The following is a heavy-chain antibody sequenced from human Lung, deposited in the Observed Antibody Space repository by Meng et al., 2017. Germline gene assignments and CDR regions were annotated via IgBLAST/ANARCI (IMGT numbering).Heavy chain of an antibody. Sequence: EVQLLESGGGLEQPGGSPILSCVASGFTFSSYAMSWVGQAPGKGLEWVSSISGSGGSTYYADSVRGRYTIYRDNSKNTVYLQMNSLRAEDTAIYYCVRRIEYSSSSGYWGQGTLVTVSS. CDR1: GFTFSSYA. CDR2: ISGSGGST. V-gene: IGHV3-23*01. J-gene: IGHJ4*02. D-gene: IGHD6-6*01. CDR3: VRRIEYSSSSGY.